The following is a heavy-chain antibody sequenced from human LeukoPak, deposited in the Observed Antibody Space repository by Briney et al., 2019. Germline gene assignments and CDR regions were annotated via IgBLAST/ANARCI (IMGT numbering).Heavy chain of an antibody. D-gene: IGHD2-15*01. CDR2: IIPIFGTT. CDR3: AREGEGLGYCSGGTCSWYFDI. V-gene: IGHV1-69*13. J-gene: IGHJ2*01. Sequence: SVKVSCKASGGTFRSYAISWVRQAPGQGLEWMGGIIPIFGTTYHAQKFQDRVTFTADESTSTANMELRSLISEDTAVYFCAREGEGLGYCSGGTCSWYFDIWGRGTLVTVSS. CDR1: GGTFRSYA.